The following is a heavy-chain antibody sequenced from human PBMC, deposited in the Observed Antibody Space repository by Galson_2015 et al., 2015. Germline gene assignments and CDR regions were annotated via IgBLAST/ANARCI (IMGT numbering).Heavy chain of an antibody. J-gene: IGHJ5*02. CDR2: MNPNSGNT. CDR1: GYTFTSYD. V-gene: IGHV1-8*01. D-gene: IGHD3-3*01. CDR3: ARGGGPKRITIFGVVTDRNNWFDP. Sequence: SVKVSCKASGYTFTSYDINWVRQATGQGLEWMGWMNPNSGNTGYAQKFQGRVTMTRNTSISTAYMELSSLRSEDTAVYYCARGGGPKRITIFGVVTDRNNWFDPWGQGTLVTVSS.